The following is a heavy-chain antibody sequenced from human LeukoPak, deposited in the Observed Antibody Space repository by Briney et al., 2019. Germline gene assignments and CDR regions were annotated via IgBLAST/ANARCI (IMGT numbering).Heavy chain of an antibody. D-gene: IGHD5-18*01. J-gene: IGHJ6*03. CDR2: IGSSSSGTII. V-gene: IGHV3-48*01. CDR3: ARVADTAMLGVYYYYYYYMDV. Sequence: QPGGSLRLSCAASGFTFSTYSMNWVRQAPGKGLEWVSYIGSSSSGTIIYYADSVKGRFTISRDNAKNSLYLQMNSLRAEDTAVYYCARVADTAMLGVYYYYYYYMDVWGKGTTVTVSS. CDR1: GFTFSTYS.